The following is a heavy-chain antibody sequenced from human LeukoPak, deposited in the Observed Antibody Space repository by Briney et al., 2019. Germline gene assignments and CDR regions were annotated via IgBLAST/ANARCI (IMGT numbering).Heavy chain of an antibody. CDR3: TTDLIVVVPAAGETAMVIFDFANFDY. Sequence: SGGSLRLSCAASGFTFSSYAMSWVRQAPGKGREWVGRIKSKTDGGTTDYAAPVKGRFTISRDDSKNTLYLQMNSLKTEDTAVYYCTTDLIVVVPAAGETAMVIFDFANFDYWGQGTLVTVSS. J-gene: IGHJ4*02. CDR2: IKSKTDGGTT. V-gene: IGHV3-15*01. D-gene: IGHD2-15*01. CDR1: GFTFSSYA.